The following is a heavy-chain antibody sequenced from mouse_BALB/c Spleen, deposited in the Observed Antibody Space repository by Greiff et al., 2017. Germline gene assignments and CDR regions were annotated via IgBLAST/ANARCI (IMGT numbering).Heavy chain of an antibody. CDR3: ARVPYGYDGGPPWFAY. V-gene: IGHV5-6-5*01. J-gene: IGHJ3*01. D-gene: IGHD2-2*01. CDR1: GFTFSSYA. CDR2: ISSGGST. Sequence: EVQRVESGGGLVKPGGSLKLSCAASGFTFSSYAMSWVRQTPEKRLEWVASISSGGSTYYPDSVKGRFTISRDNARNILYLQMSSLRSEDTAMYYCARVPYGYDGGPPWFAYWGQGTLVTVSA.